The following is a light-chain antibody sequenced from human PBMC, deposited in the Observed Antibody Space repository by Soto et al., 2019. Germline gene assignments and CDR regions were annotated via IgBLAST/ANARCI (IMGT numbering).Light chain of an antibody. V-gene: IGLV2-14*03. CDR2: AVT. Sequence: SPLKQPSPVSLSPGHSITLSCPGTNNDVGYYNHVSWYQQHPGKAPNLMIYAVTNRPSGVSNRFFGSKSGNTASLTISGLQAEEQADYYCSSYASSSTYVFGTGTKVTAL. CDR3: SSYASSSTYV. CDR1: NNDVGYYNH. J-gene: IGLJ1*01.